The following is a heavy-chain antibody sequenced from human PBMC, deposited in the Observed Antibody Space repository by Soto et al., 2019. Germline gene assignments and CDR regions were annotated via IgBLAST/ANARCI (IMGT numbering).Heavy chain of an antibody. CDR1: GYSFTNVY. J-gene: IGHJ4*02. CDR3: ARNRFYFDY. CDR2: INPGGGFGT. V-gene: IGHV1-46*01. Sequence: QVQLVQSGAEVKKPGASVKISCKASGYSFTNVYIHWLRQAPGQGLEWMGIINPGGGFGTNYAQTFQGRLTMTTDPSTSTVYMELSSLRSEDTAVYYCARNRFYFDYWGQGTLVTVSS.